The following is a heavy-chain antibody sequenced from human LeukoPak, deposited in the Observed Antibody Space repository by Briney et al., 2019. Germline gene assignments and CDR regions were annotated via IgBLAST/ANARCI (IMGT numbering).Heavy chain of an antibody. CDR2: IIPIFGTA. CDR1: GGTFSSYA. D-gene: IGHD2-2*01. J-gene: IGHJ4*02. Sequence: SVKVSCKASGGTFSSYATSWVRQAPGQGLEWMGGIIPIFGTANYAQKLQGRVTMTTDTSTSTAYMELRSLRSDDTAVYYCARDGLIYCSSTSCPPLKCDYWGQGTLVTVSS. V-gene: IGHV1-69*05. CDR3: ARDGLIYCSSTSCPPLKCDY.